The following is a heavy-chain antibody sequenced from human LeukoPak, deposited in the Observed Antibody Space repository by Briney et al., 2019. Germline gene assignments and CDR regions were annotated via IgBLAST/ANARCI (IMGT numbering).Heavy chain of an antibody. CDR3: AREGQKLVLGH. Sequence: SQTLSLTCAISGDSVSSSGAAWDWSGQSPSRGLEWLGRTYYRSKWYNDYAVSVKSRITINPDTSKNQFSLHLNSMAPEDTAVYYCAREGQKLVLGHWGQGTLVTVSS. D-gene: IGHD6-13*01. J-gene: IGHJ4*02. CDR2: TYYRSKWYN. V-gene: IGHV6-1*01. CDR1: GDSVSSSGAA.